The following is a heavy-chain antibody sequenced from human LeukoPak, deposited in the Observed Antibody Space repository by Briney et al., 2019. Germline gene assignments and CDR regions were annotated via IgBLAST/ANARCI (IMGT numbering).Heavy chain of an antibody. D-gene: IGHD6-13*01. CDR3: ARAEVSSWRGLSNPNDY. J-gene: IGHJ4*02. Sequence: PGGSLRLSCAASGFTFSSYWMHWVRQAPGKGLVWVSRINTDGSSTSYADSVKGRFTISRDNAKNTLYLQMNSLRAEDTAVYYCARAEVSSWRGLSNPNDYWGQGTLVTVSS. V-gene: IGHV3-74*01. CDR2: INTDGSST. CDR1: GFTFSSYW.